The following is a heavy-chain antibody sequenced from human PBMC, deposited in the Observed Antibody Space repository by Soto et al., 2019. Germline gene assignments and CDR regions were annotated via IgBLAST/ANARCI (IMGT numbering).Heavy chain of an antibody. Sequence: ASVKVSCKASGYTFTSYGISWVRQAPGQGLEWMGGIIPIFGTANYAQKFQGRVTITADESTSTAYMELSSLRSEDTAVYYCARGGYGDYRPDYWGQGTLVTVSS. CDR1: GYTFTSYG. CDR2: IIPIFGTA. D-gene: IGHD4-17*01. V-gene: IGHV1-69*13. CDR3: ARGGYGDYRPDY. J-gene: IGHJ4*02.